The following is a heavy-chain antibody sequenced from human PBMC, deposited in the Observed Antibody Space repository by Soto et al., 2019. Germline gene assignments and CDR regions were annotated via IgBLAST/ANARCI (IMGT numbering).Heavy chain of an antibody. D-gene: IGHD3-22*01. CDR3: AKDISETYYYDSSGYDY. CDR2: ISYDGSNK. V-gene: IGHV3-30*18. CDR1: GFTFSSYG. Sequence: GGSLRLSCAASGFTFSSYGMHWVRQAPCKGLEWVAVISYDGSNKYYADSVKGRFTISRDNSKNTLYLQMNSLRAEDTAVYYCAKDISETYYYDSSGYDYWGQGTLVTVSS. J-gene: IGHJ4*02.